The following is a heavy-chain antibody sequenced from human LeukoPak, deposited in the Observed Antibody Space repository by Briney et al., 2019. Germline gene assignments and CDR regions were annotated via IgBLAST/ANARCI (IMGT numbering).Heavy chain of an antibody. D-gene: IGHD5-18*01. V-gene: IGHV3-21*04. CDR2: ISGSAHKI. J-gene: IGHJ4*02. CDR3: AGRITGYSSGYVF. CDR1: GFIFSQYS. Sequence: GGSLRLSCAASGFIFSQYSMNWVRQAPGKGLDWVSVISGSAHKIRYADSVRGRFTISRDNSENTVYLQMNNLRGEDTAIYYCAGRITGYSSGYVFWGQGTLVTVSS.